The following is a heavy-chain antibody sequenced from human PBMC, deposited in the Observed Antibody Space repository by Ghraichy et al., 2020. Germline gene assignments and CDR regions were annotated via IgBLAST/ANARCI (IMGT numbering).Heavy chain of an antibody. Sequence: SETLSLTCTVSGGSISSSSYYWGWIRQPPGKGLEWIGSIYYSGSTYYNPSLKSRVTISVDTSKNQFSLKLSSVTAADTAVYYCVQHSSWDGLRAFDIWGQGTMVTVSS. CDR2: IYYSGST. D-gene: IGHD6-13*01. CDR1: GGSISSSSYY. J-gene: IGHJ3*02. V-gene: IGHV4-39*01. CDR3: VQHSSWDGLRAFDI.